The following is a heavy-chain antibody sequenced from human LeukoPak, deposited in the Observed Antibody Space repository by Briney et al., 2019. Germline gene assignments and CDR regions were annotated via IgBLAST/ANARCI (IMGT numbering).Heavy chain of an antibody. V-gene: IGHV3-30-3*01. J-gene: IGHJ6*02. D-gene: IGHD2-2*01. Sequence: GGSLRLSCAASGFTFSSYAMHWVRQAPGKGLGWVAVISYDGSNKYYADSVKGRFTISRDNSKNTLYLQMNSLRAEDTAVYYCARVYCSSTSCYPYYYYGMDVWGQGTTVTVSS. CDR2: ISYDGSNK. CDR1: GFTFSSYA. CDR3: ARVYCSSTSCYPYYYYGMDV.